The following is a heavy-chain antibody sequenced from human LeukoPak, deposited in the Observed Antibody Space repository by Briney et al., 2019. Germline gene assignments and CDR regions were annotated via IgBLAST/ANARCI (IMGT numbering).Heavy chain of an antibody. Sequence: GGSLRLSCAASGFTFSSYSMNWVRQAPGKGLEWVSSISSSSSYIYYGDSVKGRFTISRDNAKDSLYLQMNSLRAEDTAVYYCERYYEIYWGQGTLVTVSS. J-gene: IGHJ4*02. CDR2: ISSSSSYI. V-gene: IGHV3-21*01. CDR3: ERYYEIY. CDR1: GFTFSSYS. D-gene: IGHD1-26*01.